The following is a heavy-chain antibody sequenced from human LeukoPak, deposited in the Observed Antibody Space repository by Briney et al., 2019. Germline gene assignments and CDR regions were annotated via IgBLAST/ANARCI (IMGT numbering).Heavy chain of an antibody. CDR1: GGSFSGYY. J-gene: IGHJ4*02. CDR2: INHSGST. D-gene: IGHD2-8*01. CDR3: ARASSCTNGVCYLDY. Sequence: SETLSLTCAVYGGSFSGYYWSWIRQPPGKGLEWIGEINHSGSTNYNPSLKSRVTISVDTSKNQFSLKLSSVTAADTAVYYCARASSCTNGVCYLDYWGQGTLVTVSS. V-gene: IGHV4-34*01.